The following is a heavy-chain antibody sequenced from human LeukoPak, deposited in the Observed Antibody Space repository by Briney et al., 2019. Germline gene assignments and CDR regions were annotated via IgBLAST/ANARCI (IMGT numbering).Heavy chain of an antibody. CDR1: GFTFSNHG. D-gene: IGHD3-10*01. Sequence: PGGSLRLSCEGSGFTFSNHGMNWVRQAPGKGLEWVAVISYDGRVKYYVDAVKGRFSISRDNSKNTLYLQMNSLRPEDTAMYYCAKETGGPGSTYMAYFDYWGQGILVTVSS. CDR3: AKETGGPGSTYMAYFDY. J-gene: IGHJ4*02. V-gene: IGHV3-30*18. CDR2: ISYDGRVK.